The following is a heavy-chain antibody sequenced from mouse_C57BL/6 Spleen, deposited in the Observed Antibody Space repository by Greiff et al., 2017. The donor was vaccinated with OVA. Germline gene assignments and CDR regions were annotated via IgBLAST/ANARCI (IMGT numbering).Heavy chain of an antibody. Sequence: QVQLQQPGAELVRPGSSVKLSCKASGYTFTSYWMDWVKQRPGQGLEWIGNIYPSDSATHYNQKFKDKATLTVDKSSSTAYMQLSSLTSEDSAVYYCARSHSILLAMDYWGQGTSVTVSS. V-gene: IGHV1-61*01. CDR3: ARSHSILLAMDY. CDR2: IYPSDSAT. D-gene: IGHD1-1*01. CDR1: GYTFTSYW. J-gene: IGHJ4*01.